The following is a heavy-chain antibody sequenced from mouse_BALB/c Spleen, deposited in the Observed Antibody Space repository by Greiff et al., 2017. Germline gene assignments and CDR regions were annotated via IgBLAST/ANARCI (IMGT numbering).Heavy chain of an antibody. CDR2: IYPGDGDT. D-gene: IGHD2-3*01. J-gene: IGHJ2*01. CDR1: GYTFTSYW. V-gene: IGHV1-87*01. Sequence: VQLQQSGAELARPGASVKLSCKASGYTFTSYWMQWVKQRPGQGLEWIGAIYPGDGDTRYTQKFKGKATLTADKSSSTAYMQLSSLASEDSAVYYCARRGYDGGFDYWGQGTTLTVSS. CDR3: ARRGYDGGFDY.